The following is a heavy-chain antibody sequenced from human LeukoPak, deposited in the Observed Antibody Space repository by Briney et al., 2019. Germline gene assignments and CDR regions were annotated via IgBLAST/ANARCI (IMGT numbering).Heavy chain of an antibody. D-gene: IGHD1-26*01. CDR1: GVTLSNYS. Sequence: GGSLRLSCVASGVTLSNYSMSWARQAPGKGLGWVSGISSSGSGGNTYYADSVKGRFTIARDTSTNTVFMHMNTLRAEDTAIYYCAKDRTVGASYWYFDLWGRGTLVTVSS. V-gene: IGHV3-23*01. CDR3: AKDRTVGASYWYFDL. CDR2: ISSSGSGGNT. J-gene: IGHJ2*01.